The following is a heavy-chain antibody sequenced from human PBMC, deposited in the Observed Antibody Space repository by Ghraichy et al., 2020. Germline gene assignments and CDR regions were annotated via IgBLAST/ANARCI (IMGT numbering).Heavy chain of an antibody. Sequence: SETLSLTCTVSGGSISSSSYYWGWIRQPPGKGLEWIGSIYYSGSTYYNPSLKSRVTISVDTSKNQFSLKPSSVTAADTAVYYCARRMRSSGWYGLREDYFDYWGQGTLVTVSS. CDR3: ARRMRSSGWYGLREDYFDY. CDR2: IYYSGST. J-gene: IGHJ4*02. D-gene: IGHD6-19*01. V-gene: IGHV4-39*01. CDR1: GGSISSSSYY.